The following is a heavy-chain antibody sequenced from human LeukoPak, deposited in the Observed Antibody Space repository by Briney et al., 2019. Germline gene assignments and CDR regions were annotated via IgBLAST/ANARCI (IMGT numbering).Heavy chain of an antibody. CDR2: IGNVGDT. CDR1: GFTFTRYD. J-gene: IGHJ5*02. V-gene: IGHV3-13*03. CDR3: WFDP. D-gene: IGHD1-7*01. Sequence: EPGGSLRLSCAACGFTFTRYDMQWVRQAAGKGLEWVSGIGNVGDTYSPGSAKDQFTISRENAKSSLYLQIKSLTAVSGNYSQNWFDPWGQGTLVTVSS.